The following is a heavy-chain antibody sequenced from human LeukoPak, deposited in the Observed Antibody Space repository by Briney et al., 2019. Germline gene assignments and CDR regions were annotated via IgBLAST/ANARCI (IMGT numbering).Heavy chain of an antibody. J-gene: IGHJ5*02. Sequence: SETLSLTCTVSGGSISSSSYYWGWIRQPPGKGLEWIGSIYYSGSTYYNPSLKSRVTISVDTSKNQFSLKLSSVTAADTAVYYCARRGSGYIDPWGQGTLVTVSS. CDR3: ARRGSGYIDP. CDR2: IYYSGST. V-gene: IGHV4-39*01. CDR1: GGSISSSSYY. D-gene: IGHD3-22*01.